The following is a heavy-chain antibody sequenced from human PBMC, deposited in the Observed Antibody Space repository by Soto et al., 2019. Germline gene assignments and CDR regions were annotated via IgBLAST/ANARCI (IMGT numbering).Heavy chain of an antibody. CDR3: ARLRFLGSYGLDL. D-gene: IGHD3-3*01. CDR2: INPNGGST. Sequence: ASVKVSCKASKYTFSNYYIHWVRQAPGQGLEWMGIINPNGGSTSYARQFQGRVNMTRDSSTSAVYMEINRQRSEDTAVYYCARLRFLGSYGLDLWGQGTTVTVSS. J-gene: IGHJ6*02. CDR1: KYTFSNYY. V-gene: IGHV1-46*01.